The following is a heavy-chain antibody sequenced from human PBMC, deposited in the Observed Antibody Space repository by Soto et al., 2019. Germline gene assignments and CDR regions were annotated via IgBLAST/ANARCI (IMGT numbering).Heavy chain of an antibody. D-gene: IGHD2-2*01. CDR2: IKQDGSEK. V-gene: IGHV3-7*04. J-gene: IGHJ4*02. CDR1: GFTFSSYW. Sequence: XGSLRLSCAASGFTFSSYWMSWVRQAPGKGLEWVANIKQDGSEKYYVDSVKGRFTISRDNAKNSLYLQMNSLRAEDTAVYYCARDRLYCSTTRCYSGEDYWGQGTLVTVSS. CDR3: ARDRLYCSTTRCYSGEDY.